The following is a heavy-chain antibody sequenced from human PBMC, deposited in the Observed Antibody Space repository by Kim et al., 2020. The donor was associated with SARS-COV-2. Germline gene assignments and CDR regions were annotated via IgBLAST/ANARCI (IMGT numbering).Heavy chain of an antibody. J-gene: IGHJ2*01. CDR3: ARAAYSSPTVGRPWYFDL. V-gene: IGHV3-13*01. D-gene: IGHD6-13*01. CDR2: IGTAGDT. Sequence: GGSLRLSCAASGFTFSSYDMHWVRQATGKGLEWVSAIGTAGDTYYPGSVKGRFTISRENAKNSLYLQMNSLRAGDTAVYYCARAAYSSPTVGRPWYFDLWGRGTLVTVSS. CDR1: GFTFSSYD.